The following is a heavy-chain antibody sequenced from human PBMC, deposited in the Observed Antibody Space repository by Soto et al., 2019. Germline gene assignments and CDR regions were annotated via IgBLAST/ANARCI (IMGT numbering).Heavy chain of an antibody. V-gene: IGHV5-51*01. Sequence: SLKISCKGSGYSFTSFWIGWVRQMPGKGLEWMGIIYPGDSDTRYSPSFQGQVTISADKSISTAYLQWSSLKASDTAMYYCARLNWNYTLGMDVWGQGTTVTVSS. CDR3: ARLNWNYTLGMDV. CDR1: GYSFTSFW. J-gene: IGHJ6*02. CDR2: IYPGDSDT. D-gene: IGHD1-7*01.